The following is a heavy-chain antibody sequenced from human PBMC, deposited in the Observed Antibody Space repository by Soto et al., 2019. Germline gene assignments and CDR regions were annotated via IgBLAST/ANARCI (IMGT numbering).Heavy chain of an antibody. CDR1: GFTFSSYS. V-gene: IGHV3-21*01. D-gene: IGHD6-19*01. J-gene: IGHJ3*02. Sequence: EVQLVESGGGLVKPGGSLRLSCAASGFTFSSYSMNWVRQAPGKGLEWVSSISRSSSYIYYADSVKGRFTISRDNAKNSLYLQMNSLRAEDTAVYYCARDAVEAFDIWGQGTMVTVSS. CDR3: ARDAVEAFDI. CDR2: ISRSSSYI.